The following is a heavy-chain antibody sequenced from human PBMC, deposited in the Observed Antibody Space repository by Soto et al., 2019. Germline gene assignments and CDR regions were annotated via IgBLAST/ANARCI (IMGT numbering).Heavy chain of an antibody. J-gene: IGHJ4*02. Sequence: PSETLSLTCTVSSDSMNSYYWNWIRQPPGKGLEWIGYIYYSGSTNYNPSLKSRVTISVDTSKNQFSLKLSSVTAADTAMYYCASAYYDFWSGYSYEYYFDYWGPGTLVTVSS. V-gene: IGHV4-59*01. CDR2: IYYSGST. CDR3: ASAYYDFWSGYSYEYYFDY. D-gene: IGHD3-3*01. CDR1: SDSMNSYY.